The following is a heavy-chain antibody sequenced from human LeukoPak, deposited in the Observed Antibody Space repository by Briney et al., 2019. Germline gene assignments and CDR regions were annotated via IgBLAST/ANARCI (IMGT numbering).Heavy chain of an antibody. Sequence: SVKVSCKASGGTFSSYAISWVRQAPGQGLEWMGRIIPIFGIANYAQKFQGRVTITADKSTSTAYMEPSSLRSEDTAVYYCARDSVGYCSGGSCPYYYYGMDVWGQGTTVTVSS. V-gene: IGHV1-69*04. CDR3: ARDSVGYCSGGSCPYYYYGMDV. CDR2: IIPIFGIA. CDR1: GGTFSSYA. D-gene: IGHD2-15*01. J-gene: IGHJ6*02.